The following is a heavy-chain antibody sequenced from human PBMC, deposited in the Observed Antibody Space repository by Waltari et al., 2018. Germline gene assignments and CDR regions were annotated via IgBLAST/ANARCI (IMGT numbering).Heavy chain of an antibody. CDR3: ARDYYDSRHDAFDI. CDR1: GFTVSSNY. V-gene: IGHV3-53*01. J-gene: IGHJ3*02. D-gene: IGHD3-22*01. Sequence: EVQLVESGGGLIQPGGSLRLSCAASGFTVSSNYMIWVRQAPGKGLEWVSVIYSGGSTYYADSVKGRFTISRDNSKNTLYLQMNSLRAEDTAVYYCARDYYDSRHDAFDIWGQGTMVTVSS. CDR2: IYSGGST.